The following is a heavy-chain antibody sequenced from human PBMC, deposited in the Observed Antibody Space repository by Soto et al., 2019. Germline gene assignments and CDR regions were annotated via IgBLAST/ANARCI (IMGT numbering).Heavy chain of an antibody. CDR3: ARPRGTTPAVWYFDL. D-gene: IGHD4-17*01. J-gene: IGHJ2*01. Sequence: SETLSLTCTVSGGPISSHYGSWIRQPPGKGLEWIGYIYYSGSTDYNPSLKSRVTISVDTSKNQLSLRLSSVTAADTAVYYCARPRGTTPAVWYFDLWGRGTLVTVS. CDR2: IYYSGST. V-gene: IGHV4-59*08. CDR1: GGPISSHY.